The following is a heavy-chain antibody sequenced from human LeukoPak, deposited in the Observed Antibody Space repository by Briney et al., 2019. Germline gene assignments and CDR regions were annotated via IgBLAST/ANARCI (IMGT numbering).Heavy chain of an antibody. CDR2: MNPNSGST. V-gene: IGHV1-8*03. Sequence: ASVKVSCKASGYSLTSYDVTWVRQAPGQGLEWMGWMNPNSGSTAYAQKFQGRVTITSDTSITTAYMELSSLRSEDTAVYYCATSLFCSNGVCYTGGYYFDYWGQGTLVTVSS. D-gene: IGHD2-8*01. CDR1: GYSLTSYD. J-gene: IGHJ4*02. CDR3: ATSLFCSNGVCYTGGYYFDY.